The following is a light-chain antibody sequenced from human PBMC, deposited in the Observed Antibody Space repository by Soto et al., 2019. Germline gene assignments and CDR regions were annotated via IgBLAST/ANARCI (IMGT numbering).Light chain of an antibody. CDR3: QAWDSSTAGV. Sequence: SYELTQPPSVSVSPGQTASITCSGDKLGDKYACWYQQKPGQSPVLVIYQASKRPSGIPERFSGSNSGNTATLTISGTQAMDEDDYYCQAWDSSTAGVFGGGTKLTVL. CDR1: KLGDKY. V-gene: IGLV3-1*01. J-gene: IGLJ2*01. CDR2: QAS.